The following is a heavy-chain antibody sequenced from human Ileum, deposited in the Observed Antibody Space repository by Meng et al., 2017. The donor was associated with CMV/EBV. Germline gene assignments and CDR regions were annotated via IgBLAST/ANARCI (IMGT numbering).Heavy chain of an antibody. J-gene: IGHJ4*02. CDR2: INWSGGRT. CDR3: ARAGGYDSSGYTYYFDF. D-gene: IGHD3-22*01. V-gene: IGHV3-20*01. CDR1: GFTFEDYG. Sequence: GSRKISGAASGFTFEDYGINWVRQVPGKGLEWVAGINWSGGRTRYADSVEGRFSISRDNAKTSLYLQMNSLRAEDTALYHCARAGGYDSSGYTYYFDFWGQGTLVTVSS.